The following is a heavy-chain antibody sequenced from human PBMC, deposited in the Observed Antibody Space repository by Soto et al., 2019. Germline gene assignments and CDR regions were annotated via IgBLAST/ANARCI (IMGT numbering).Heavy chain of an antibody. CDR2: INHSGST. CDR1: GGSFSGYY. J-gene: IGHJ4*02. D-gene: IGHD3-9*01. V-gene: IGHV4-34*01. Sequence: SETLSLTCAVYGGSFSGYYWSWIRQPPGKGLEWIGEINHSGSTNYNPSLKSRVTISVDTSKNQFSLKLSSVTAADTAVYYCARERRTYYDILTGYLGGANFDYWGKGTLVTVSS. CDR3: ARERRTYYDILTGYLGGANFDY.